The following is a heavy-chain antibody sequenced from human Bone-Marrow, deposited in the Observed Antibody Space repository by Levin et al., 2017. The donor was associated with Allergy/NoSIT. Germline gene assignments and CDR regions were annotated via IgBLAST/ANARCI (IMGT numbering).Heavy chain of an antibody. J-gene: IGHJ3*02. Sequence: PGGSLRLSCAASGFTFSSYSMNWVRQAPGKGLEWVSSISSSSSYIYYADSVKGRFTISRDNAKNSLYLQMNSLRAEDTAVYYCARDGKDIVVVPAAMEDDAFDIWGQGTMVTVSS. CDR2: ISSSSSYI. D-gene: IGHD2-2*01. V-gene: IGHV3-21*01. CDR1: GFTFSSYS. CDR3: ARDGKDIVVVPAAMEDDAFDI.